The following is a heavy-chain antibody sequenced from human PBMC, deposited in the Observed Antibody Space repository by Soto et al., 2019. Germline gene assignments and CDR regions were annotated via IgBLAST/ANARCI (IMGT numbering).Heavy chain of an antibody. CDR2: IYHSGGT. CDR3: ARGLTMTAAIVHPLAAVTTGYDY. V-gene: IGHV4-4*02. Sequence: QVQLQESGPGLVKSSGTLLLTCSVSGGSISRSNWWSWVRQHPGKGLGWIGEIYHSGGTNYNPSQKRRVTRSVTKSKNQLSLQLSSVTAADTAVYYCARGLTMTAAIVHPLAAVTTGYDYWGQGTLVTVSS. CDR1: GGSISRSNW. J-gene: IGHJ4*02. D-gene: IGHD2-2*01.